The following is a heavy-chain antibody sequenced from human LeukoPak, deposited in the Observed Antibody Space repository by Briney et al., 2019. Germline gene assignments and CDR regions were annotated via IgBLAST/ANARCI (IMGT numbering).Heavy chain of an antibody. J-gene: IGHJ4*02. CDR3: AREKSVVVVAATRRETGIFDY. V-gene: IGHV1-69*13. CDR2: IIPIFGTA. CDR1: GGTFSSYA. D-gene: IGHD2-15*01. Sequence: SVKVSCKASGGTFSSYAISWVRQAPGQGLEWMGGIIPIFGTANCPQKFQGRVTITADESTSTAYMELSSLRSEDTAVYYCAREKSVVVVAATRRETGIFDYWGQGTLVTVSS.